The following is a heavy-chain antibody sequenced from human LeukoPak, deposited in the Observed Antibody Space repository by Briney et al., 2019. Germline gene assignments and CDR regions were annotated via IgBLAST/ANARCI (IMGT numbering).Heavy chain of an antibody. V-gene: IGHV4-30-4*01. CDR1: GGSISSGDYY. CDR3: ARVGSSWDLVFDY. Sequence: SETLSLTCTVSGGSISSGDYYWSWVRQPPGKGLEWIGYIYYSGSIYYNPSLKSRVTISVDTSKNQFSLKLSSVTAADTAVYYCARVGSSWDLVFDYWGQGTLVTVSS. CDR2: IYYSGSI. J-gene: IGHJ4*02. D-gene: IGHD6-13*01.